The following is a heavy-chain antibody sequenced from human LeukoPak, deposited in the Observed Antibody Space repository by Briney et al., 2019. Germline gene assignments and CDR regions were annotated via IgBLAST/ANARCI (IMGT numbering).Heavy chain of an antibody. J-gene: IGHJ3*02. CDR2: IYYSGST. CDR1: GGSISSYY. Sequence: SETLSLTCTVSGGSISSYYWSWIRQPPGKGLEWIGYIYYSGSTYYNPSLKSRVTISVDTSKNQFSLKLSSVTAADTAVYYCARQINWNDAFDIWGQGTMVTVSS. D-gene: IGHD1-1*01. CDR3: ARQINWNDAFDI. V-gene: IGHV4-59*04.